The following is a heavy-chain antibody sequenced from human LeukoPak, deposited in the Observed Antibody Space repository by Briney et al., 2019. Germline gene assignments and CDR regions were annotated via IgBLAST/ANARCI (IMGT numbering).Heavy chain of an antibody. CDR2: ISGSGDTT. Sequence: GGSLRLSCAASGFTFSSFAMNWVRQAPGKGLEWVSIISGSGDTTHYTDSVKGRFTVSRDNSKNTLYLQMSSLRAEDTAVYYCARDNDSRDPPHFDYWGQGTLVTVSS. CDR3: ARDNDSRDPPHFDY. J-gene: IGHJ4*02. V-gene: IGHV3-23*01. CDR1: GFTFSSFA. D-gene: IGHD3-16*01.